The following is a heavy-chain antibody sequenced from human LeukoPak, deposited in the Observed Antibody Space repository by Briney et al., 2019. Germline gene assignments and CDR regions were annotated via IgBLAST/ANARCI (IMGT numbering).Heavy chain of an antibody. V-gene: IGHV3-74*01. Sequence: GGSLRLSCAASGFTFSSCWMHWVRQAPGKGLVWVSRINSDGTSTDYADSVKGRFTISRDNAKNTLYLQMNSLRAEDTAVYYCASIPLYSSSGVDMDVWGQGTTVTVSS. J-gene: IGHJ6*02. CDR3: ASIPLYSSSGVDMDV. D-gene: IGHD6-6*01. CDR2: INSDGTST. CDR1: GFTFSSCW.